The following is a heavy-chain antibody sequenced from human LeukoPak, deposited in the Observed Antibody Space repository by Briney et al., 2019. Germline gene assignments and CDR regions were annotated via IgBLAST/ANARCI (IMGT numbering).Heavy chain of an antibody. D-gene: IGHD6-13*01. CDR2: AYYDGST. V-gene: IGHV4-39*01. J-gene: IGHJ4*02. CDR3: SRFAASSPVYYFDY. Sequence: SETLSLTCTVSGVSISSSSYYWGWIRQPPGKGLEWIGTAYYDGSTYYNPPLKSRLTIFVDTSKNQFSLKLSSVTAADTAVYYCSRFAASSPVYYFDYWGQGTLVTVSS. CDR1: GVSISSSSYY.